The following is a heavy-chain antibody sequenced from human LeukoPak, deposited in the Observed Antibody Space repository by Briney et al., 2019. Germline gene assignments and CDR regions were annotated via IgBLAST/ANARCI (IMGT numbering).Heavy chain of an antibody. D-gene: IGHD6-13*01. CDR1: GYAFTDKY. J-gene: IGHJ4*02. CDR3: ARKAAAGLSDYFDY. Sequence: GASVKVSCKTSGYAFTDKYIHWMRQAPGEGLEWVGWINPDGGATRYAQKFQGRVTMTGDTSITTVYMELNRLKSDDTAVYYCARKAAAGLSDYFDYWGQGTLVTVSS. CDR2: INPDGGAT. V-gene: IGHV1-2*02.